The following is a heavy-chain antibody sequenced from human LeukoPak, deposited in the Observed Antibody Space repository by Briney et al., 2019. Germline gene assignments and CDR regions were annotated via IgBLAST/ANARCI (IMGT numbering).Heavy chain of an antibody. CDR3: ARPVSGSSGWYYNY. V-gene: IGHV4-34*01. D-gene: IGHD6-19*01. CDR1: GGTFSGYY. Sequence: SETLSFTCSGYGGTFSGYYWSWLRQPPGQGLEGIGEINHSGSTNYNPALKCRVTISVATSTTQFSLKLSSVTAADTAVYYCARPVSGSSGWYYNYWGQGTLVTVSS. CDR2: INHSGST. J-gene: IGHJ4*02.